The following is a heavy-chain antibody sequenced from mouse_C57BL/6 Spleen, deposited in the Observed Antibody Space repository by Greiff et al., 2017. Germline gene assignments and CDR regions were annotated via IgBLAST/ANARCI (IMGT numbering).Heavy chain of an antibody. CDR3: ARDDYSNYGALYYAMDY. V-gene: IGHV5-17*01. CDR2: ISSGSSTI. J-gene: IGHJ4*01. CDR1: GFTFSDYG. D-gene: IGHD2-5*01. Sequence: EVKVVESGGGLVKPGGSLKLSCAASGFTFSDYGMHWVRQAPEKGLEWVAYISSGSSTIYYADTVKGRFTISRDNAKNTLFLQMTSLRSEDTAMYYCARDDYSNYGALYYAMDYWGQGTSVTVSS.